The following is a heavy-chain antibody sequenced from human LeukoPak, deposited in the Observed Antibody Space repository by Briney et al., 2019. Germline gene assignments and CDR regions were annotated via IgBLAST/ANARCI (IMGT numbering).Heavy chain of an antibody. CDR2: ISGSDGST. V-gene: IGHV3-23*01. Sequence: GGSLRLSCAASGFPFSSYAMTWVRQAPGKGLEWVSAISGSDGSTYYADSVKGRFTISRDNSKNTLYLQMNSLRAEDTAVYHCARASQEGELNYWGQGTLVTVSS. CDR1: GFPFSSYA. D-gene: IGHD1-1*01. CDR3: ARASQEGELNY. J-gene: IGHJ4*02.